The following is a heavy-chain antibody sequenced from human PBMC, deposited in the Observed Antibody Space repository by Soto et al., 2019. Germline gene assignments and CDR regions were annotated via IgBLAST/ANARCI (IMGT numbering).Heavy chain of an antibody. CDR1: GFSLITSGVG. V-gene: IGHV2-5*02. CDR3: AQWTTAVTWWFDP. J-gene: IGHJ5*02. D-gene: IGHD4-17*01. Sequence: QITLKESGPTLVKPTQTLTLTCTFSGFSLITSGVGVGWIRPRPGKTLEWLALIYWDDDKRYSPSLKRRGTSAKHTSKIQVGLTTTDMDPPPTATSSCAQWTTAVTWWFDPWGQGTPVTVSS. CDR2: IYWDDDK.